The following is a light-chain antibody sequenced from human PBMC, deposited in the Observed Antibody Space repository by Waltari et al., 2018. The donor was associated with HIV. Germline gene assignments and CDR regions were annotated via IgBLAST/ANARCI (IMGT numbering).Light chain of an antibody. J-gene: IGLJ3*02. CDR1: SRAVGRYTL. V-gene: IGLV2-23*03. Sequence: QSALTQPASVSGSPGQSITISCTGTSRAVGRYTLFSWYQQHPGKAPKLMIYEGSRRPSGGSNRCSGSKSGNTASLTIAVLQAEDEADYYCCSYAGSSTFKVFGGGTKLTVL. CDR3: CSYAGSSTFKV. CDR2: EGS.